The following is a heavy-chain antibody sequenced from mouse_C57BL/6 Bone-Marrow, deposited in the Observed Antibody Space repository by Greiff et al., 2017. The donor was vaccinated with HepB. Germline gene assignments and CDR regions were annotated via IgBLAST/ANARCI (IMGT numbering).Heavy chain of an antibody. CDR1: GYTFTSYW. D-gene: IGHD1-1*01. CDR3: TRGRPDY. J-gene: IGHJ2*01. V-gene: IGHV1-69*01. CDR2: IDPSDSYT. Sequence: QVQLQQPGAELVMPGASVKLSCKASGYTFTSYWMHWVKQRPGQGLEWIGEIDPSDSYTNYTQKFKGKSTLTVDKSSSTAYMQLSSLTSEDSAVYYCTRGRPDYWGQGTTLTVSS.